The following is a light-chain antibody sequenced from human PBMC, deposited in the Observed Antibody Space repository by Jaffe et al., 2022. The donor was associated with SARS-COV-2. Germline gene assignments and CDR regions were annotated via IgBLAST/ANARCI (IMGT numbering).Light chain of an antibody. CDR2: KAS. CDR1: QSISSW. V-gene: IGKV1-5*03. CDR3: QQYNGYLYT. Sequence: DIQMTQSPSTLSASVGDRVTITCRASQSISSWLAWYQQKPGKAPKLLIYKASNLESGVPSRFSGSGSGTEFTLTISSLQPDDSATYYCQQYNGYLYTFGQGTKLEIK. J-gene: IGKJ2*01.